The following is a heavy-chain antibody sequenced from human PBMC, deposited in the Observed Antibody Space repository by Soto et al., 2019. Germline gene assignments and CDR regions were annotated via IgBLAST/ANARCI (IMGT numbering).Heavy chain of an antibody. D-gene: IGHD2-21*02. CDR1: GGSINGYY. Sequence: QVRLQESGPGLVKPSETLSLTCTVSGGSINGYYWNWIRQPAGKGLEWIGRIYATGITNYNPSLKSRVTMSVDTSRNQFSLRLNSVTAADTALYYCVRLGYGTTYSGGYCLFDSWGQGTLVTVSS. V-gene: IGHV4-4*07. J-gene: IGHJ5*01. CDR3: VRLGYGTTYSGGYCLFDS. CDR2: IYATGIT.